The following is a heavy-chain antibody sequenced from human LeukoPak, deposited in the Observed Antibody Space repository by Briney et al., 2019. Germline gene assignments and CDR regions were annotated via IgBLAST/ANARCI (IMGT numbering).Heavy chain of an antibody. CDR3: ARRHGSGWYARNNWFDP. CDR2: IYPGDSDT. D-gene: IGHD6-19*01. J-gene: IGHJ5*02. V-gene: IGHV5-51*01. Sequence: GESLKISCKGSGYSFTSYWIGWVRQMPGKCLEWMGIIYPGDSDTRYSPSFQGQVTISADKSISTAYLQWSSLKASDTAMYYCARRHGSGWYARNNWFDPWGQGTLVTVSS. CDR1: GYSFTSYW.